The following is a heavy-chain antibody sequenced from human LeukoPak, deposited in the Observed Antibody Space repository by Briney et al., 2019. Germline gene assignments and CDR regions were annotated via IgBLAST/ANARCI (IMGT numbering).Heavy chain of an antibody. Sequence: PGGSLRLSCAASGFTFSSYWMSWVRQAPGKGLECVANINQDGSKVYYVDSVKGRFTISRDKAKKSLYLQMNSLRAEDTAVYYRARPIYSSSWDAFNIWGQGTMVTVSS. CDR1: GFTFSSYW. D-gene: IGHD6-13*01. CDR3: ARPIYSSSWDAFNI. V-gene: IGHV3-7*01. J-gene: IGHJ3*02. CDR2: INQDGSKV.